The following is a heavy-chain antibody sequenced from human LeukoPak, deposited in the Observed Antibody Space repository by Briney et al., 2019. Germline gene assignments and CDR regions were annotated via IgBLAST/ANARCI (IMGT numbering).Heavy chain of an antibody. V-gene: IGHV3-66*02. J-gene: IGHJ4*02. Sequence: GGSLRLSCAASGVTVNSYYMSWVRQAPGKGLEWVSVIYSGGSTYYADSVKGRFTISRDNSKNTLYLQMNSLRAEDTAVYYCARFSSSLEYYFDYWGQGTLVTVSS. CDR2: IYSGGST. CDR3: ARFSSSLEYYFDY. D-gene: IGHD6-6*01. CDR1: GVTVNSYY.